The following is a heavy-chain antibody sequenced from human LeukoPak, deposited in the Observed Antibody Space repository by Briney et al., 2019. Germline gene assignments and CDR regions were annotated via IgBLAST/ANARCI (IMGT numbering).Heavy chain of an antibody. D-gene: IGHD2-2*02. Sequence: SETLSLTCIVSGGSISSYYWSWIRQPAGKGLEWIGRIYGSGRTNYNASLKSRVTMSVDTSKNQFSLKLSSVTAADTAVYYCARGGGIPDPDYYYYYYMDVWGKGTTVTVSS. J-gene: IGHJ6*03. CDR3: ARGGGIPDPDYYYYYYMDV. CDR1: GGSISSYY. V-gene: IGHV4-4*07. CDR2: IYGSGRT.